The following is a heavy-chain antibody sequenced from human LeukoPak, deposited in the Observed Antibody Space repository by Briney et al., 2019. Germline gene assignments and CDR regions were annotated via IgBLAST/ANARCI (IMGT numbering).Heavy chain of an antibody. J-gene: IGHJ5*02. V-gene: IGHV1-18*01. CDR1: GYTFTSYG. D-gene: IGHD2-2*01. Sequence: ASVKVSCKASGYTFTSYGISWVRQAPGQGLEWMGWISAYNGNTNYAQKLQGRVTMTTDTSTSTAYMELRSLRSDDTAVYYCARVGRDCSSINCYWEDWFDPWGQGTLVIVSS. CDR3: ARVGRDCSSINCYWEDWFDP. CDR2: ISAYNGNT.